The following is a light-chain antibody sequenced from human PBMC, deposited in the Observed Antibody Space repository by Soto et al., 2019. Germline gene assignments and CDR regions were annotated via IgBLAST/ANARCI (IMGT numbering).Light chain of an antibody. Sequence: DIQMTQSPSTLSASVGDRVTITCRASQSISSWLAWYQQKPGKAPKLLIYDASSLESGVPSRFSGSXXGTXXTLTISSLQPDDFATYYCQQYNSYSPYTFGQGTKLEIK. CDR2: DAS. CDR3: QQYNSYSPYT. V-gene: IGKV1-5*01. CDR1: QSISSW. J-gene: IGKJ2*01.